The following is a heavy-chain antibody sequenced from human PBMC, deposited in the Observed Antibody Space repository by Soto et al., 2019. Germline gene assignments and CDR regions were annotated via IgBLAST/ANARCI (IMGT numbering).Heavy chain of an antibody. CDR3: ARQIEVGKWEFDY. V-gene: IGHV3-30*04. J-gene: IGHJ4*02. CDR1: GFTFSSYT. CDR2: MSNDGAHK. Sequence: QVQLVESGGGVVQPGRSLRLSCAASGFTFSSYTMHWVRQAPGKGLEWVAVMSNDGAHKYYPESVRGRFTISRDNSKNTLFLQMDSLRVEDTAMYYCARQIEVGKWEFDYWGQGTLVTVSS. D-gene: IGHD3-22*01.